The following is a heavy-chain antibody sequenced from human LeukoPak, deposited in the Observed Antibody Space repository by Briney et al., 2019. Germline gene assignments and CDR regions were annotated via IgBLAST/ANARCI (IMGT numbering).Heavy chain of an antibody. CDR1: GYTFTSYG. Sequence: ASLKVSCKASGYTFTSYGITWVRQAPGQGLEWMGGIIVYNGNTEYALKHQGRVTMTTDTSTNTAYMELRSLRSDDTAVYYCATSYHYDSSGYPNYFDYWGQGTLVTVSS. V-gene: IGHV1-18*01. J-gene: IGHJ4*02. D-gene: IGHD3-22*01. CDR2: IIVYNGNT. CDR3: ATSYHYDSSGYPNYFDY.